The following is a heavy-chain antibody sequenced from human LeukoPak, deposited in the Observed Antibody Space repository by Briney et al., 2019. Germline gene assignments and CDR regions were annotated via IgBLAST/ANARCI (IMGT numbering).Heavy chain of an antibody. CDR2: IYYSGST. Sequence: PSETLSLTCTVSGGSISSSSYYWGWIRQPPGKGLEWIGSIYYSGSTYYNPSLKSRVTISVDTSKNQLSLKLSSVTAADTAVYYCARVYGITMVRGVSDYWGQGTLVTVSS. V-gene: IGHV4-39*01. J-gene: IGHJ4*02. D-gene: IGHD3-10*01. CDR3: ARVYGITMVRGVSDY. CDR1: GGSISSSSYY.